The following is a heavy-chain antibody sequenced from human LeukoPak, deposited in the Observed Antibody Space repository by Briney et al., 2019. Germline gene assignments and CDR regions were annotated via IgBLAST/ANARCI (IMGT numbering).Heavy chain of an antibody. CDR1: GFTFSNFG. CDR2: ISYDGSNT. V-gene: IGHV3-30*18. D-gene: IGHD2-15*01. Sequence: GGSLRLSCAASGFTFSNFGMHWVRQTPGKGLECVAVISYDGSNTYYADSVKGRFTISRDNSKSTLSLQLSSLGVEDTAVYYCAKERCSGSAFYIFDSWGQGTLVIVSA. CDR3: AKERCSGSAFYIFDS. J-gene: IGHJ4*02.